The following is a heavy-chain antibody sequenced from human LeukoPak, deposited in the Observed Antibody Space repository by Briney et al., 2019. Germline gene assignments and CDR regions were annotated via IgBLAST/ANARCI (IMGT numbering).Heavy chain of an antibody. J-gene: IGHJ4*02. V-gene: IGHV1-8*03. D-gene: IGHD1-20*01. CDR2: MNPNSGNT. Sequence: ASVKVSCMASGYTFTSYDINWVRQATGQGLEWMGWMNPNSGNTGYAQKFQGRVTITRNTSISTAYMELSSLRSEDTAVYYCARSTPRRITGPKPPRYYFDYWGQGTLVTVSS. CDR3: ARSTPRRITGPKPPRYYFDY. CDR1: GYTFTSYD.